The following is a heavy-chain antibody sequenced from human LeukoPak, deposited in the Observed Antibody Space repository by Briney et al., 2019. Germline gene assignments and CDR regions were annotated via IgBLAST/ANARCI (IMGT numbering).Heavy chain of an antibody. CDR1: GYTFTDYY. V-gene: IGHV1-2*02. Sequence: ASVTVSCKASGYTFTDYYMHWVRQAPGQGLEWMGWINPHSGGTNYAQKFQGRVTMTRDTSISTAYMELSGLRSDDTAVYYCARTYYYDSSGYSPYYYYGMDVWGQGTTVTVSS. D-gene: IGHD3-22*01. CDR3: ARTYYYDSSGYSPYYYYGMDV. J-gene: IGHJ6*02. CDR2: INPHSGGT.